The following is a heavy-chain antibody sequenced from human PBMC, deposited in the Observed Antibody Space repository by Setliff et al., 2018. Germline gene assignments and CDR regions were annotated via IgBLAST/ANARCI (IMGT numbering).Heavy chain of an antibody. CDR2: IGVYTGRT. V-gene: IGHV1-18*01. CDR1: GYTFSESI. D-gene: IGHD2-15*01. Sequence: ASVKVSCKASGYTFSESIVSWVRQAPGQGLEWMGWIGVYTGRTSSAQKFQDRLTMMTEKSTNMAYMELRGLTSNDTAVYYCLRLVRYCSWTTCQGTLGDEVWGQGTLVTVSS. CDR3: LRLVRYCSWTTCQGTLGDEV. J-gene: IGHJ4*02.